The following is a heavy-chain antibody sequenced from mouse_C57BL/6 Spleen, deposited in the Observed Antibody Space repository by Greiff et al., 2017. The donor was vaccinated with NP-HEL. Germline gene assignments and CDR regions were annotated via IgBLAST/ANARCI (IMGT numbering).Heavy chain of an antibody. CDR1: GFSLTSYG. Sequence: QVQLQQSGPGLVQPSQSLSITCTVSGFSLTSYGVHWVRQSPGKGLEWLGVIWSGGSTDYNAAFISRLSISKDKSKSQVFFKMSSLQADDTAIYYCARDGYYWFAYWGQGTLVTVSA. J-gene: IGHJ3*01. CDR3: ARDGYYWFAY. D-gene: IGHD2-3*01. CDR2: IWSGGST. V-gene: IGHV2-2*01.